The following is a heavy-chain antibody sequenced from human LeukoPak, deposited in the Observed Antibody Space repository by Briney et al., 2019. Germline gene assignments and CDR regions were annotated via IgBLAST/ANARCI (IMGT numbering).Heavy chain of an antibody. V-gene: IGHV5-10-1*01. CDR3: TRRGYSGDAFDI. Sequence: PGESLRTPCKGFGYPFTSYWISWVRQMPGQGLEWMGRIDPSESYSKYSPSFQGHVTIPVDKSIRTAYLQWSSLKASDTAMYYCTRRGYSGDAFDIWGQGTKVTVSS. D-gene: IGHD5-12*01. J-gene: IGHJ3*02. CDR1: GYPFTSYW. CDR2: IDPSESYS.